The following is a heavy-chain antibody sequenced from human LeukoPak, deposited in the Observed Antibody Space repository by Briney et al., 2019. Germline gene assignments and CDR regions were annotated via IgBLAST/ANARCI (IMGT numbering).Heavy chain of an antibody. CDR3: ARASGYWPYYYYMDV. CDR2: INHSGST. Sequence: PSETLSLTCAVHGGSFSGYYWSWIRQPPGKGLEWIGEINHSGSTNYNPSLKSRVTISVDTSKNQFSLKLSSVTAADTAVYYCARASGYWPYYYYMDVWGKGTTVTVSS. CDR1: GGSFSGYY. V-gene: IGHV4-34*01. D-gene: IGHD3-22*01. J-gene: IGHJ6*03.